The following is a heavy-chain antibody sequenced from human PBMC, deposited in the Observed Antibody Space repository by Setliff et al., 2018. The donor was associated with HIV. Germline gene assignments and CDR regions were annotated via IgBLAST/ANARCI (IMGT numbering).Heavy chain of an antibody. D-gene: IGHD3-22*01. CDR2: IHHSGST. V-gene: IGHV4-38-2*02. CDR1: GYSITSGYY. CDR3: ARGWGWNDDESSGRPQYALDI. Sequence: PSETLSLTCSVSGYSITSGYYWGWIRQPPGKGLEWIGSIHHSGSTYYNPSLRSRVIISVDTSKNEFSLKVSSVTAADTAVYYCARGWGWNDDESSGRPQYALDIWGQGTMVTVSS. J-gene: IGHJ3*02.